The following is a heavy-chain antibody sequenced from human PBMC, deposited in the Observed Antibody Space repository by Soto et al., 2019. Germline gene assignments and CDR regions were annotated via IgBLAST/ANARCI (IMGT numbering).Heavy chain of an antibody. CDR2: VHYSGST. D-gene: IGHD6-6*01. CDR3: AREASEQLGSIDY. Sequence: LETLSLTCSVSGTSIDHFYWIWLRQPPGKGLEWIGFVHYSGSTSYNPSLKSRVTISVDRTKNQFSLNLTSMTAADTAIYYCAREASEQLGSIDYWGQGTLVTVSS. CDR1: GTSIDHFY. V-gene: IGHV4-59*01. J-gene: IGHJ4*02.